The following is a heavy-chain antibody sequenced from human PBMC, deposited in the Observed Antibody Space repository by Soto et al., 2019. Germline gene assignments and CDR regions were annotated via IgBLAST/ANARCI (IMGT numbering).Heavy chain of an antibody. CDR2: IYHSGST. CDR3: ARGEYFDWLSHWFDP. Sequence: SETLSLTCAVSGGSISSSNWWSWVRQPPGKGLEWIGEIYHSGSTNYNPSLKSRVTISVDKSKNQFSLKLSSVTAADTAVYYCARGEYFDWLSHWFDPWGQGTLVTVSS. CDR1: GGSISSSNW. J-gene: IGHJ5*02. V-gene: IGHV4-4*02. D-gene: IGHD3-9*01.